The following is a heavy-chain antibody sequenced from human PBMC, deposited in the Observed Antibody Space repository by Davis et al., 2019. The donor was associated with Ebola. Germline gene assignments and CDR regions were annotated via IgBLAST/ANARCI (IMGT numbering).Heavy chain of an antibody. D-gene: IGHD3-10*01. J-gene: IGHJ4*02. CDR1: GYTFTDYA. V-gene: IGHV1-18*01. CDR3: ARAASSLLNDY. Sequence: AASVKVSCKASGYTFTDYAFTWLRQAPGQGLEWMGWSSTYNGNTNYAQKLQGRVTMTTDTSTNTAHMELRGLTTDDTAVYYCARAASSLLNDYWGQGTLVTVSS. CDR2: SSTYNGNT.